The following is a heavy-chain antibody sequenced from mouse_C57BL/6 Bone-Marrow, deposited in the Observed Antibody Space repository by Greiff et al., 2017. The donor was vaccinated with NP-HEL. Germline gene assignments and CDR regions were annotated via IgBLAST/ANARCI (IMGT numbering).Heavy chain of an antibody. Sequence: QVQLKESGAELVKPGASVKISCKASGYAFSSYWMNWVKQRPGKGLEWIGQIYPGDGDTNYNGKFKGKATLTADKSSSTAYMQLSSLTSEDSAVYFCARRVTGTGFDYWGQGTTLTVSS. CDR1: GYAFSSYW. CDR2: IYPGDGDT. J-gene: IGHJ2*01. V-gene: IGHV1-80*01. CDR3: ARRVTGTGFDY. D-gene: IGHD4-1*01.